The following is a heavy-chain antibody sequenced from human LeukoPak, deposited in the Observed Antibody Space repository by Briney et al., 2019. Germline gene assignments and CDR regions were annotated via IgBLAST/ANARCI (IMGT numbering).Heavy chain of an antibody. CDR1: GYTFSGYF. CDR2: INLNSCGT. D-gene: IGHD3-16*01. J-gene: IGHJ3*02. V-gene: IGHV1-2*02. CDR3: ARVSRVGGSRAFDI. Sequence: ASVKVSCKASGYTFSGYFMHWVRQAPGQGLAWMGWINLNSCGTNYAQKFQGRVTMTRDTSISTAYMELSRLRSDDTAVYYCARVSRVGGSRAFDIWGQGTMVTVSS.